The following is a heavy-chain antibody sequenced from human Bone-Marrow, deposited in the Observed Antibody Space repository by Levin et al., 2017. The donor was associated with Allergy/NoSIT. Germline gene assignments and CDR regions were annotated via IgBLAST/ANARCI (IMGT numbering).Heavy chain of an antibody. D-gene: IGHD6-13*01. CDR3: AKARSSSWYIEYFQH. V-gene: IGHV3-23*01. CDR2: ISGSGGST. J-gene: IGHJ1*01. Sequence: LSLTCAASGFTFSSYAMSWVRQAPGKGLEWVSAISGSGGSTYYADSVKGRFTISRDNSKNTLYLQMNSLRAEDTAVYYCAKARSSSWYIEYFQHWGQGTLVTVSS. CDR1: GFTFSSYA.